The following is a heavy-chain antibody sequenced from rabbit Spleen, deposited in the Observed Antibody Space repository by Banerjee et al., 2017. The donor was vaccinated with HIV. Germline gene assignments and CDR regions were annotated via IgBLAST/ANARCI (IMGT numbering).Heavy chain of an antibody. Sequence: QEQLVESGGGLVQPEGSLTLTCTASGVSFSGSYWICWVRQAPGKGLEWIACIWTGSYGNTYYASWAKGRFTISKTSSTTVTLQMTSLTAADTATYFCARAPNTGGYGYATLWGQGTLVTVS. CDR2: IWTGSYGNT. D-gene: IGHD6-1*01. CDR1: GVSFSGSYW. J-gene: IGHJ3*01. CDR3: ARAPNTGGYGYATL. V-gene: IGHV1S45*01.